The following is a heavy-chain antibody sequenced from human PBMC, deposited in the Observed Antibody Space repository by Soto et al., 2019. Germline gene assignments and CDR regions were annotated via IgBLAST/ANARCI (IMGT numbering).Heavy chain of an antibody. CDR2: IYYSGST. J-gene: IGHJ4*02. V-gene: IGHV4-59*08. CDR3: ARRYGDYFAF. CDR1: GGSISSYY. Sequence: SETLSLSCTVSGGSISSYYWSWIRQPPGKGLEWIGYIYYSGSTNYNPSLKSRVTISVDTSKNQFSLKLSSVTAADTAVYHCARRYGDYFAFWGQGTLVTVSS. D-gene: IGHD4-17*01.